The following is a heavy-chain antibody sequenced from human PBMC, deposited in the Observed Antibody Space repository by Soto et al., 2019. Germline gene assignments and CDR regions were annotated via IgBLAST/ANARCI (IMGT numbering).Heavy chain of an antibody. V-gene: IGHV1-69*01. CDR2: VIPILGQA. CDR1: GGTFSSYV. CDR3: ARVGGVGAPPGTDF. J-gene: IGHJ4*02. Sequence: QLVQSGAEVQKPGASGKISCKASGGTFSSYVISWLRQAPGQGLEWMGGVIPILGQAYYAPNLQGRVTITADDSTRTAYMELNRLTSADTAVYFCARVGGVGAPPGTDFWGQGTLVTVSS. D-gene: IGHD1-26*01.